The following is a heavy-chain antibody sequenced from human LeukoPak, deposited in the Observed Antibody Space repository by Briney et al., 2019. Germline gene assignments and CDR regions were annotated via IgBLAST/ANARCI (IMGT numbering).Heavy chain of an antibody. CDR1: GYTLTELS. CDR2: FDPEDGET. J-gene: IGHJ6*02. V-gene: IGHV1-24*01. Sequence: ASVKVSCKVSGYTLTELSMHWVRQAPGKGLEWTGGFDPEDGETIYAQKFQGRVTMTEDTSTDTAYMELSSLRSEDTAVYYCARERITMIVVVIPGYYYGMDVWGQGTTVTVSS. D-gene: IGHD3-22*01. CDR3: ARERITMIVVVIPGYYYGMDV.